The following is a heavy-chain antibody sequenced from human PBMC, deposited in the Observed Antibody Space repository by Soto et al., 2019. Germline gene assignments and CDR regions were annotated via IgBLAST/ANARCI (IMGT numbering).Heavy chain of an antibody. D-gene: IGHD3-10*02. Sequence: QVHLVQSGAEVKKPGASVKVSCKASGYTLTAYYIHWVRQAPGQGREWMGIVNPGDGNTRYAQMFQDRVTMMRDTSTSTIYMELRSHRSEDTAVYYCARSYVQNRPIDYWGQGTLVTVSS. CDR2: VNPGDGNT. CDR1: GYTLTAYY. V-gene: IGHV1-46*01. J-gene: IGHJ4*02. CDR3: ARSYVQNRPIDY.